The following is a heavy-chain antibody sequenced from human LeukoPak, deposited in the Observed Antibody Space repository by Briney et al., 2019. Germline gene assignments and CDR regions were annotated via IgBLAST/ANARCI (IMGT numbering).Heavy chain of an antibody. CDR3: AKGHYDILIGFDY. CDR2: ISWNSGSI. J-gene: IGHJ4*02. D-gene: IGHD3-9*01. Sequence: PGGSLRLSCAASGFTFDDYAMHWVRQAPGKGLEWVSGISWNSGSIGYADSVKGRFTISRDNAKNSLYLQMNSLRAEDTALYYCAKGHYDILIGFDYWGQGTLVTVSS. V-gene: IGHV3-9*01. CDR1: GFTFDDYA.